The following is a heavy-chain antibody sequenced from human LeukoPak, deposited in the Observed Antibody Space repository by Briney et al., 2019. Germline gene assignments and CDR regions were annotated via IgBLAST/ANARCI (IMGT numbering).Heavy chain of an antibody. Sequence: GGSLRLSCAASGFTFRNYEMNWVRQAPGKGLEWVSGISGSGAGTYYADSVKGRFTISRDNSKNTLYLQMNSLRADDTAVYYCAKAGSIRFDYWGQGTLVTVSS. V-gene: IGHV3-23*01. J-gene: IGHJ4*02. CDR3: AKAGSIRFDY. D-gene: IGHD1-26*01. CDR2: ISGSGAGT. CDR1: GFTFRNYE.